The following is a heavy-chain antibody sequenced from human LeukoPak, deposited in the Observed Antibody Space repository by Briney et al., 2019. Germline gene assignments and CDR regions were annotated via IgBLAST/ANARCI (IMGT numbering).Heavy chain of an antibody. CDR1: GFTFSTSA. J-gene: IGHJ4*02. D-gene: IGHD2-15*01. V-gene: IGHV3-23*01. CDR2: ISGSGGST. CDR3: AKEECSGGSCYDGFDY. Sequence: GGSLRLSCAASGFTFSTSAMSWVRQAPAKGLEWVSAISGSGGSTYYADSVKGRFTISRDNSKNTLYLQMNSLRAEDTAVYYCAKEECSGGSCYDGFDYWGQGTLVTVSS.